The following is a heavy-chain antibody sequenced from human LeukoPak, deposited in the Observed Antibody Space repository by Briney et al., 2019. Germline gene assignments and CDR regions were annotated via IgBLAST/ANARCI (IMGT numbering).Heavy chain of an antibody. D-gene: IGHD4-17*01. V-gene: IGHV4-59*01. CDR3: ARGYPHDYGDFGFDY. J-gene: IGHJ4*02. CDR2: IYNSGST. CDR1: GGSFSGYY. Sequence: SETLSLTCAVYGGSFSGYYWSWIRQPPGKGLEWIGYIYNSGSTNYNPSLKSRVTISVDTSKNQFSLKVSSVTAADTAVYYCARGYPHDYGDFGFDYWGQGTLVTVSS.